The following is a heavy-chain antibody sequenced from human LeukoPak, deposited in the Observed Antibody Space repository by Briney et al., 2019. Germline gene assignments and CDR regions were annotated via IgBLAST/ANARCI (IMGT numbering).Heavy chain of an antibody. CDR2: MNPNMNET. V-gene: IGHV1-8*01. Sequence: ASVKVSCKASGYTVTNFDVKGGRRAAGHGGEGRGGMNPNMNETVSEQKFQGRLTLTRDTSISTAYMELSSLRSDDTAVYYCARATYPAYCSGGTCYSTQDAFDLWGQGTMVAVSS. D-gene: IGHD2-15*01. J-gene: IGHJ3*01. CDR3: ARATYPAYCSGGTCYSTQDAFDL. CDR1: GYTVTNFD.